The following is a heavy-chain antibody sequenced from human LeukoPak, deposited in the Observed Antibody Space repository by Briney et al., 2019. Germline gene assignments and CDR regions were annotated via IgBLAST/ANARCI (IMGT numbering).Heavy chain of an antibody. CDR2: ISSNGGST. V-gene: IGHV3-64*01. CDR3: ARDPEAGFGGYYYMDV. D-gene: IGHD3-10*01. CDR1: GFTFSSYA. Sequence: GGSLRLSCAASGFTFSSYAMHWVRQAPGKGLEYVSAISSNGGSTYYANPVKGRFSISRDNSKNTLYLQMGSLRAEDMAVYYCARDPEAGFGGYYYMDVWGKGATVTVSS. J-gene: IGHJ6*03.